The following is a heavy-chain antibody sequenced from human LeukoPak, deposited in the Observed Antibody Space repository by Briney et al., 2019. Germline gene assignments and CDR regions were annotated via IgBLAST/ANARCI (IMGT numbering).Heavy chain of an antibody. CDR3: ARVTPPPPCGGDCSDAFDI. J-gene: IGHJ3*02. D-gene: IGHD2-21*02. V-gene: IGHV1-18*01. CDR2: ISAYNGNT. CDR1: GYTFTSYG. Sequence: ASVKVSRKASGYTFTSYGISWVRQAPGQGLEWMGWISAYNGNTNYAQRLQGRVTMTTDTSTSTAYMELRSLRSDDTAVYYCARVTPPPPCGGDCSDAFDIWGQGTMVTVSS.